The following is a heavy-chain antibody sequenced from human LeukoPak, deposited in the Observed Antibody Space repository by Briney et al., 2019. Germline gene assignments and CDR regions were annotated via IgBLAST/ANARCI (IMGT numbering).Heavy chain of an antibody. CDR1: GGSISGYY. CDR3: ARDSRVGGFDP. D-gene: IGHD1-26*01. V-gene: IGHV4-59*12. J-gene: IGHJ5*02. Sequence: PSETLSLTCTVSGGSISGYYWTWIRQPAGKGLEWIGYIYYSGSTNYNPSLNSRVTISVDRSKNQFSLKLTSVTAADTAMYYCARDSRVGGFDPWGQGTLVTVSS. CDR2: IYYSGST.